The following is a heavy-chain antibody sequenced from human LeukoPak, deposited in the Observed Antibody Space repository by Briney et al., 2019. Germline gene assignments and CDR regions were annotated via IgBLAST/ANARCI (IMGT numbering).Heavy chain of an antibody. V-gene: IGHV1-69*13. J-gene: IGHJ4*02. CDR3: ARDRKSGISCASEY. Sequence: ASVKVSCKASGGTFSRYAVSWVRQAPGQGLEWMGKIIPIFGTTNYAQKFEGRVTITADESATTAYMELSSLRSEDTAVYYCARDRKSGISCASEYWGQGTLITVSS. CDR2: IIPIFGTT. D-gene: IGHD1-1*01. CDR1: GGTFSRYA.